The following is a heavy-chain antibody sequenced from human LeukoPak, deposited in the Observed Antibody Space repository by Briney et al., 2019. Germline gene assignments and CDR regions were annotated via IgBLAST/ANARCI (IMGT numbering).Heavy chain of an antibody. D-gene: IGHD2-2*01. CDR1: GFTFSSYG. CDR3: AKARRIVVVPAALDY. CDR2: ISYDGSNK. Sequence: GRSLRLSCAASGFTFSSYGMHWVRQAPGKGLEWVAVISYDGSNKYYADSVKGRFTISRDNSKNTLYLQMNSLRAEDTAVYYCAKARRIVVVPAALDYWGQGTLVTVSS. V-gene: IGHV3-30*18. J-gene: IGHJ4*02.